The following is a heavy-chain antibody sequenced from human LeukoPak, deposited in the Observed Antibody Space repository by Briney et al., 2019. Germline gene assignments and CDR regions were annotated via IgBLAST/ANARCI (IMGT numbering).Heavy chain of an antibody. D-gene: IGHD3-22*01. Sequence: GGSLRLSCAASGFTFSSYAMSWVRQAPGKGLEWVSAISGSGGSTYYADSVKGRFTISRDNAKNSLYLQMNSLRAEDTAIYYCARVDYDRSGEDANAEYFQHWGQGTLVTVSS. V-gene: IGHV3-23*01. J-gene: IGHJ1*01. CDR2: ISGSGGST. CDR3: ARVDYDRSGEDANAEYFQH. CDR1: GFTFSSYA.